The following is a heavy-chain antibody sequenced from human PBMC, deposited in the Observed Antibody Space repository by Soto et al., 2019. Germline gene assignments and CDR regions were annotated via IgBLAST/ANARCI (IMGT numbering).Heavy chain of an antibody. V-gene: IGHV4-59*12. CDR3: AKDAVVVPPVGVTLGVWGWFDP. CDR2: IYYSGST. Sequence: SETLSLTCTVSGGSISSYYCSWIRQPPGKGLEWIGYIYYSGSTNYNPSLKSRVTISVDTSKNQFSLKLSSVTAADTAVYYCAKDAVVVPPVGVTLGVWGWFDPWGQGTLVTVSS. CDR1: GGSISSYY. D-gene: IGHD2-21*01. J-gene: IGHJ5*02.